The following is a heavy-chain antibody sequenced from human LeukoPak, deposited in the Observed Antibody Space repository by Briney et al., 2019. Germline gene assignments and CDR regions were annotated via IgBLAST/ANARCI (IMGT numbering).Heavy chain of an antibody. Sequence: GASVTVSCRASGYTFTDYYIHWLRQAPGHGLEWMGWINPNSGGTNYAQKFRGRVTMTRDTSISTAYMELSRLTSDDTAVYYCARDFRDYFLYNWGQGSLVTVSS. CDR3: ARDFRDYFLYN. J-gene: IGHJ4*02. D-gene: IGHD3-16*01. CDR1: GYTFTDYY. CDR2: INPNSGGT. V-gene: IGHV1-2*02.